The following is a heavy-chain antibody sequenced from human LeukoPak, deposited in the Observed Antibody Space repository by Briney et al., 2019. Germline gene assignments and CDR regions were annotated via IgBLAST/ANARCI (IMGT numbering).Heavy chain of an antibody. D-gene: IGHD1/OR15-1a*01. J-gene: IGHJ4*02. CDR2: ITNNGDA. CDR1: GISITDFH. V-gene: IGHV4-4*08. CDR3: ARHVEHAAYFHH. Sequence: SDTLSLTCTVSGISITDFHWSWLRQSPGQGLEWIGWITNNGDANYNPAHESRLDIYGDTYKSQLSLIVNSVTDADTAVYYCARHVEHAAYFHHWGQGVLVTVSS.